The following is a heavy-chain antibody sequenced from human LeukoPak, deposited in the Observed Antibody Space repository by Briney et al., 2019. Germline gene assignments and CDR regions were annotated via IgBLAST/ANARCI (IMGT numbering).Heavy chain of an antibody. CDR2: FDPEDGET. CDR3: ATNSQTDRQLSHFYDSSGYRFDY. V-gene: IGHV1-24*01. D-gene: IGHD3-22*01. J-gene: IGHJ4*02. Sequence: ASVKVSCKVSGYTLTELSMHWVRQAPGKGLEWMGGFDPEDGETTYAQKFQGRVTMTEDTSTDTAYMELSSLRSEDTAVYYCATNSQTDRQLSHFYDSSGYRFDYWGQGTLVTVSS. CDR1: GYTLTELS.